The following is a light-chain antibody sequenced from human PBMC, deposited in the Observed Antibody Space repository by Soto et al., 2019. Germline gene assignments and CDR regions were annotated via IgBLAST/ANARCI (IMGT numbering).Light chain of an antibody. CDR2: LEGSGSY. CDR1: SGHSSYI. CDR3: ETWDTNTRV. J-gene: IGLJ3*02. Sequence: QLVLTQSSSASASLGSSVNLPCTLSSGHSSYIIAWHQQQPGKAPRYLMKLEGSGSYNKGSGVPDRFSGSSSGADRYLTISNLQFEDEADYYCETWDTNTRVFGGGTKLTVL. V-gene: IGLV4-60*02.